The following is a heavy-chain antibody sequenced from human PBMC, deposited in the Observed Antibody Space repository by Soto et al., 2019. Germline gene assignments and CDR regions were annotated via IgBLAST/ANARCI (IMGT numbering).Heavy chain of an antibody. D-gene: IGHD4-17*01. CDR1: GYTFTSYD. V-gene: IGHV1-8*01. J-gene: IGHJ2*01. Sequence: QVQLVQSGAEVKKPGASVKVSCKASGYTFTSYDINWVRQATGQGLEWMGWMNPNSGNTGYAQKFQGRVTMTRNTSISTDYMELSSRRSEDTAVYYCARLTDSGDYVDWYFDLWGRGTLVTVSS. CDR2: MNPNSGNT. CDR3: ARLTDSGDYVDWYFDL.